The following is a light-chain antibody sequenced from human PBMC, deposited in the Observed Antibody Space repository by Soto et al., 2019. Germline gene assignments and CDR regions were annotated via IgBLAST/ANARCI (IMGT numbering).Light chain of an antibody. J-gene: IGKJ5*01. CDR3: QQYGSSPFRVT. CDR1: QSVSSSY. CDR2: GAS. Sequence: EIVLTQSPGTLSLSPGERATLSCRASQSVSSSYLAWYQQKPGQAPRLLIYGASSRATGIPGRFSGSGSGTDFTLTISRLEPEDFAVDYCQQYGSSPFRVTFGQGTRLEIK. V-gene: IGKV3-20*01.